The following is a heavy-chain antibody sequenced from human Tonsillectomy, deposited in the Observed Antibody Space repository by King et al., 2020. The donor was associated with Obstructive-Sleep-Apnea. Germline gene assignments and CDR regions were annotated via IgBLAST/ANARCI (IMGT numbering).Heavy chain of an antibody. J-gene: IGHJ6*02. CDR2: IWYDGSNK. Sequence: VQLVESGGGVVQPGRSLRLSCAASGFTFSSYGMHWVRQAPGKGLEWVAGIWYDGSNKYYADSVKGRFTITRDNSKNTLYLQMNSLRAEDTAVYYCARDQSVTTKYYYYGMDVWGQGTTVTVSS. V-gene: IGHV3-33*01. CDR1: GFTFSSYG. CDR3: ARDQSVTTKYYYYGMDV. D-gene: IGHD4-17*01.